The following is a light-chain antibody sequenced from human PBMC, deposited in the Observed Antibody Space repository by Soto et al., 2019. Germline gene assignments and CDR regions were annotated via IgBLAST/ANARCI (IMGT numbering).Light chain of an antibody. CDR3: QQSYGTPRT. V-gene: IGKV1-39*01. CDR2: ATS. Sequence: DIQMTQSPSSLSASVGDRVIITCRASQSIGTYLHWYQQKPGKAPELLIFATSTLQSGVPSRFSGSGSRTDFTLTISSLQPEDFATYYCQQSYGTPRTFGQGTKVDIK. CDR1: QSIGTY. J-gene: IGKJ1*01.